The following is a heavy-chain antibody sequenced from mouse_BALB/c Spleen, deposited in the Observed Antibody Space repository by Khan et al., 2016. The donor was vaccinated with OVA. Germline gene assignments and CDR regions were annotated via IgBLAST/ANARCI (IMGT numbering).Heavy chain of an antibody. CDR2: TNPTNGRT. Sequence: QVPLPHPVAELVNAWASVKMSCKASGYTFTSYWMHWVKQRLGQGLEWVAETNPTNGRTYYNEKFKSKATLTVDKSSSTAYMLLSGPTFEDSAVYYCARIKKIVATYFDYWGQGTTLTVSS. D-gene: IGHD1-1*01. CDR1: GYTFTSYW. J-gene: IGHJ2*01. V-gene: IGHV1S81*02. CDR3: ARIKKIVATYFDY.